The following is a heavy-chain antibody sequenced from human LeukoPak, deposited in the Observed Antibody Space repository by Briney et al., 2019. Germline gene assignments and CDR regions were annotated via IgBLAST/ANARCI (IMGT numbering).Heavy chain of an antibody. CDR1: GFTFSSYA. D-gene: IGHD6-19*01. CDR3: AKVSSGWSLDY. J-gene: IGHJ4*02. V-gene: IGHV3-23*01. CDR2: ISGSGGRT. Sequence: GGSLRLSCAASGFTFSSYAMSWVRQAPGKGLEWVSAISGSGGRTYYADSAKGRFTISRDNSKNTLYLQMSSLRGEDTAVYYCAKVSSGWSLDYWGQGTLVTVSS.